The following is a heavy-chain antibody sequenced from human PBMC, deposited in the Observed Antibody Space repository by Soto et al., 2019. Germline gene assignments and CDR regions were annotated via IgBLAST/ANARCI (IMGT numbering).Heavy chain of an antibody. CDR1: GGSISSDGYS. Sequence: PSETLSLTCAVSGGSISSDGYSWSWIRQPPGKGLEWIGYIYYSGSTYYNPSLKSRVTISVDTSKNQFSLNLSSVTAADTAMYYCARAGVATIYPGNNWFDPWGQGTLVTVSS. CDR2: IYYSGST. CDR3: ARAGVATIYPGNNWFDP. J-gene: IGHJ5*02. V-gene: IGHV4-30-2*05. D-gene: IGHD5-12*01.